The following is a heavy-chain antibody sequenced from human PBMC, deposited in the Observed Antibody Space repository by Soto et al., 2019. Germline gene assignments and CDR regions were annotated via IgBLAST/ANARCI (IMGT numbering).Heavy chain of an antibody. CDR2: ISYDGSNK. CDR1: GFIFSSYG. D-gene: IGHD3-3*01. J-gene: IGHJ6*03. V-gene: IGHV3-30*03. Sequence: PGGSLRLSCAASGFIFSSYGMHWVRQAPGKGLEWVAVISYDGSNKYYAGSVKGRFTISRDNSKNTLYLQMNSLRAEDTAVYYCAREYYDFWSDGGENYYMDVWGKGTTVTVSS. CDR3: AREYYDFWSDGGENYYMDV.